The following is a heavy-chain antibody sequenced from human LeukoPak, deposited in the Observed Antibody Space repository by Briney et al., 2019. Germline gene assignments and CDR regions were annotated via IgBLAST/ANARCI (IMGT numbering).Heavy chain of an antibody. J-gene: IGHJ4*02. D-gene: IGHD6-13*01. Sequence: PGGSLRLSCAASGFTFDDYVMHWVRQAPGKGLEWVSGISWNSGSIGYVDSVKGRFTISRDNAKNSLYLQMNSLRAEDTALYYCAKGGYSSSFSYWGQGTLVTVSS. CDR3: AKGGYSSSFSY. CDR2: ISWNSGSI. CDR1: GFTFDDYV. V-gene: IGHV3-9*01.